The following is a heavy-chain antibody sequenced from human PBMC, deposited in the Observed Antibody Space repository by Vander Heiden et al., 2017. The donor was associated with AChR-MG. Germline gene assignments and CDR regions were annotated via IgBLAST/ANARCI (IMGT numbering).Heavy chain of an antibody. J-gene: IGHJ1*01. CDR1: GFTFASSI. CDR2: IVAGSGDT. D-gene: IGHD2-15*01. Sequence: QVQLLQSGPEVKRPGASMKVSCQSSGFTFASSIVQWVRPTRGQRLEWIGWIVAGSGDTTYAEKFQERVTITRDLSTGTAYLEVRSLRSEDTAVYFCVAEYLDTATVLPWGQGALVTVSS. V-gene: IGHV1-58*01. CDR3: VAEYLDTATVLP.